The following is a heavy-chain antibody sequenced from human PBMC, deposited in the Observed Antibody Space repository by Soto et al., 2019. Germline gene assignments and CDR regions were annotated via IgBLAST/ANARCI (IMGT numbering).Heavy chain of an antibody. J-gene: IGHJ6*02. Sequence: QVQLQESGPGLVKPSQTLSLTCTVSGGSISSGDYYWSWIRQPPGKGLEWIGYIYYSGSTYYNPSLKSRVTISVDTSKNQFSLKLSSVTAADTAVYYCARDRVPQNWGGNYYYYGMDVWGQGTTVTVSS. CDR3: ARDRVPQNWGGNYYYYGMDV. D-gene: IGHD7-27*01. CDR2: IYYSGST. V-gene: IGHV4-30-4*01. CDR1: GGSISSGDYY.